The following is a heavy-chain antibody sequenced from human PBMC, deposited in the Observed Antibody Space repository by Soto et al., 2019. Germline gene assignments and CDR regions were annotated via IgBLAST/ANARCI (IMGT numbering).Heavy chain of an antibody. J-gene: IGHJ4*02. CDR2: LSAYNGNT. V-gene: IGHV1-18*01. CDR1: GYTFSSYG. CDR3: ARDLALGLVDY. D-gene: IGHD6-19*01. Sequence: QVQLVQSGAEVKKPGASVKVSCKASGYTFSSYGLSWVRQAPGQGLEWMGWLSAYNGNTKYAQKLQGRVTMTTDTATSSAYMELRSLRSDDTAVYYCARDLALGLVDYWGQGTLVTVSS.